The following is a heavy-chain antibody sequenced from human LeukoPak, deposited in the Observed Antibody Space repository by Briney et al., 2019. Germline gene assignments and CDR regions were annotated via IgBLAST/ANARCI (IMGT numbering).Heavy chain of an antibody. D-gene: IGHD1-7*01. CDR1: GFTFSSYG. CDR3: ARDGPGTTLIY. Sequence: AGRSLRLSCAASGFTFSSYGMHWVRQAPGKGLEWVAVIWYDGSNKYYADSVKGRFTISRDNSKNTLYLQMNSLRAEDTAVYYCARDGPGTTLIYWGQGTLVTVSS. V-gene: IGHV3-33*01. CDR2: IWYDGSNK. J-gene: IGHJ4*02.